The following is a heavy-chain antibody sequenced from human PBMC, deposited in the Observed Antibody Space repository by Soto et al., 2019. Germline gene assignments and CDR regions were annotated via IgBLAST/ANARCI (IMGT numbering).Heavy chain of an antibody. V-gene: IGHV3-21*01. Sequence: AGSLRLSSAASGFTFSSFSMNWVRQAPGKGLEWVSSISSSSSYIYYADSVKGRFTISRDNAKNSLYLQMNSLRAEDTAVYYWARVRSITMIVVVTSDAFDIWGQGTMVTVSS. CDR3: ARVRSITMIVVVTSDAFDI. CDR2: ISSSSSYI. D-gene: IGHD3-22*01. CDR1: GFTFSSFS. J-gene: IGHJ3*02.